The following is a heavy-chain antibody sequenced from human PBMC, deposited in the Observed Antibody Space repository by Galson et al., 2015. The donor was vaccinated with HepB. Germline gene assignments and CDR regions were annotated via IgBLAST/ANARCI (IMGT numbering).Heavy chain of an antibody. D-gene: IGHD3-3*01. V-gene: IGHV1-69*10. Sequence: SVKVSCKASGGTFSSYAISWVRQAPGQGLEWMGGIIPILGIANYAQKFQGRVTITADKSTSTAYMELSSLRSEDTAVYYCARGGDFWGNFDPWGQGTLVTVSS. J-gene: IGHJ5*02. CDR1: GGTFSSYA. CDR2: IIPILGIA. CDR3: ARGGDFWGNFDP.